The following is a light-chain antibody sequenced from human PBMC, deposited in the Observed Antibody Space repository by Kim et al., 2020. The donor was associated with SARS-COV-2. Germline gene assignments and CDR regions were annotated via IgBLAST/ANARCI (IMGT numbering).Light chain of an antibody. CDR1: QSLVYSDGNTY. CDR3: MQGTHWPPC. CDR2: KVS. V-gene: IGKV2-30*01. Sequence: DVVMTQSPLSLPVTLGQPASISCRSSQSLVYSDGNTYLNWFQQRPGQSPRRLIYKVSNRDSGVPDRFSGSGSGTDFTLKISRVVAEDVGVYYCMQGTHWPPCFGPGTKVDIK. J-gene: IGKJ3*01.